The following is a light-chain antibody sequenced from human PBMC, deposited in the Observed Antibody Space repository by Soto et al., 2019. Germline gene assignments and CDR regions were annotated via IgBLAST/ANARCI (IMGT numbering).Light chain of an antibody. V-gene: IGKV1-5*03. J-gene: IGKJ1*01. CDR1: QRISSW. Sequence: IKMTQPTSTLYASVGDRVTITCRASQRISSWLVWYQQKPGKAPKLLIYKASSLESGIPSRFSGSGSGTEFTLTISSLQPDDFATYYCQHYNSYSGAFGQGTKVDIK. CDR3: QHYNSYSGA. CDR2: KAS.